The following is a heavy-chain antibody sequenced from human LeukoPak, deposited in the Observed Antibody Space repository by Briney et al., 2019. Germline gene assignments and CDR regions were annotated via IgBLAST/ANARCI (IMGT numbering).Heavy chain of an antibody. CDR1: GYTLTELS. CDR2: FDPEDGET. V-gene: IGHV1-24*01. J-gene: IGHJ4*02. D-gene: IGHD3-9*01. Sequence: ASVKVSCKVSGYTLTELSMHWVRQAPGKGLQWMGGFDPEDGETIYAQKFQGRVTMAEDTSTDTAYMELSSLRSEDTAVYYCVTADILTGYYIVWGQGTLVTVSS. CDR3: VTADILTGYYIV.